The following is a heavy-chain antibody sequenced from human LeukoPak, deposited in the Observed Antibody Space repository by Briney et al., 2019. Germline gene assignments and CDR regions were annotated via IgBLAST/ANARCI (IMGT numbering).Heavy chain of an antibody. V-gene: IGHV3-23*01. J-gene: IGHJ4*02. CDR1: GITLGNYG. D-gene: IGHD3/OR15-3a*01. CDR3: AKRAVVIRVILVGFHKEAYYFES. Sequence: PGGSLRLSCAVSGITLGNYGMSWVRQAPGKGLEWVAGISDSGGNTKYADSVKGRFTISRDNPKNTLYLQMNSLRAEDTAVYFCAKRAVVIRVILVGFHKEAYYFESWGQGALVTVSP. CDR2: ISDSGGNT.